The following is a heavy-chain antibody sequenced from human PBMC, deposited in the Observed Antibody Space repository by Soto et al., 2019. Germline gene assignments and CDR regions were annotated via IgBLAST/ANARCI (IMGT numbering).Heavy chain of an antibody. CDR3: AKEDSSGWYSRYYGMDV. D-gene: IGHD6-19*01. CDR1: GFTFSSYA. V-gene: IGHV3-23*01. Sequence: GSLRLSCAASGFTFSSYAMSWVRQAPGKGLEWVSAISGSGGSTYYADSVKGRFTISRDNSKNTLYLQMNSLRAEDTAVYYCAKEDSSGWYSRYYGMDVWGQGTTVTVSS. J-gene: IGHJ6*02. CDR2: ISGSGGST.